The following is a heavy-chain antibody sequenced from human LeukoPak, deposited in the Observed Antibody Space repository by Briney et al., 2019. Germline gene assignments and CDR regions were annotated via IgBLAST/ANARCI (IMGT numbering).Heavy chain of an antibody. D-gene: IGHD3-3*01. CDR3: ARDSSVLRFLEWLTPLNY. Sequence: ASVKVSCKASGYTFTSYYMHWVRQAPGQGLEWMGIINPSGGSTSYAQKFQGRVTMTRDTSTSTVYMELSSLRSEDTAVYYCARDSSVLRFLEWLTPLNYWGQGTLVTVSS. V-gene: IGHV1-46*01. J-gene: IGHJ4*02. CDR1: GYTFTSYY. CDR2: INPSGGST.